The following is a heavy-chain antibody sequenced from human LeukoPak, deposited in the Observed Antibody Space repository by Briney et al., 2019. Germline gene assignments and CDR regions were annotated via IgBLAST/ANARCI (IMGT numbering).Heavy chain of an antibody. J-gene: IGHJ5*02. Sequence: PSETLSLTCAVSGYSISSGYYWGWIRQPPGKGLEWIGSIYYSGSTYYNPSLKSRVTISVDTSKNQFSLKLSSVTAADTAVYYCARQGGYCSSTSCQHSWFDPWGQGTLVTVSS. CDR3: ARQGGYCSSTSCQHSWFDP. CDR1: GYSISSGYY. D-gene: IGHD2-2*01. CDR2: IYYSGST. V-gene: IGHV4-38-2*01.